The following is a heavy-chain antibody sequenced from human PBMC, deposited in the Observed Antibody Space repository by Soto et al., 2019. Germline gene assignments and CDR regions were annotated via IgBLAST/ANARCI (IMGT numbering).Heavy chain of an antibody. D-gene: IGHD6-13*01. CDR1: GYTFTGYY. CDR3: ARNIAADGTDASDI. Sequence: GASVKVSCKASGYTFTGYYMHWVRQAPGQGLEWMGWINPNSGGTNYAQKFQGWVTMTRDTSISTAYMELSRLRSDDTAVYYCARNIAADGTDASDIWGQGTMVTVSS. J-gene: IGHJ3*02. CDR2: INPNSGGT. V-gene: IGHV1-2*04.